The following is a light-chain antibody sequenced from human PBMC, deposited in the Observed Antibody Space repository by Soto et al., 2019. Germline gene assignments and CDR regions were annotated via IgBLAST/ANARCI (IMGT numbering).Light chain of an antibody. CDR1: QSISNY. CDR2: AAS. J-gene: IGKJ1*01. CDR3: QQSFSPLWT. Sequence: DIQMTQSPSSLSASVGDRVTITCRASQSISNYLNWYQQKPGTAPKLLIYAASSMQSGVPSRFSGSGSETDFTLTISSLQPDDAATYYCQQSFSPLWTFGQGTKVEV. V-gene: IGKV1-39*01.